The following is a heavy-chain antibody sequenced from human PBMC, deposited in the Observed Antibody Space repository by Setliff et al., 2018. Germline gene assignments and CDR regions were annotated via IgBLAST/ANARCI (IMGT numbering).Heavy chain of an antibody. CDR2: IYTTWST. CDR3: ARHDASNWNYGWIDP. V-gene: IGHV4-61*02. Sequence: PSETLSLTCTVSGGSVGNSHYYWNWIRQPAGKGLEWIGRIYTTWSTNYNRSLNSRVTMSVDTSKNHFSLKLPSVTAADTAVYYCARHDASNWNYGWIDPWGQGTLVTVSS. D-gene: IGHD1-7*01. CDR1: GGSVGNSHYY. J-gene: IGHJ5*02.